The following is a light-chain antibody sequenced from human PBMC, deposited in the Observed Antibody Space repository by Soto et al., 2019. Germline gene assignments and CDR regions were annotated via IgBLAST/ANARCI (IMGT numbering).Light chain of an antibody. Sequence: QSALTQPASVSGSPGQSITISCTGTSSDVGGYNYVSWYQQHPGKAPKLMIYDVSNRPSGASNRFSGSKPGNTASLTISGLQAEDEADYYCSSYTSSSTYVFGAGTKLTVL. V-gene: IGLV2-14*01. CDR1: SSDVGGYNY. J-gene: IGLJ1*01. CDR3: SSYTSSSTYV. CDR2: DVS.